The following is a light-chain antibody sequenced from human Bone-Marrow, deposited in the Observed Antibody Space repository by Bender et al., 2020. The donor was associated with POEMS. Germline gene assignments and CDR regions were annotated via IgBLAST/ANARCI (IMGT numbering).Light chain of an antibody. CDR3: QAWDNSTAL. J-gene: IGLJ2*01. Sequence: SYELTQPPSVSVSPGQTASIACSGDNLGEKYVCWYQQKPSQSPVLVMYQDAKRPSGIPERFSGSNSGNTATLTISGTQASDEADYYCQAWDNSTALFGGGTKLTVL. CDR1: NLGEKY. CDR2: QDA. V-gene: IGLV3-1*01.